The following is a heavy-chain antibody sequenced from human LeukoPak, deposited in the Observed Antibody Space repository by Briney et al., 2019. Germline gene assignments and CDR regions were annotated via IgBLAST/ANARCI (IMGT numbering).Heavy chain of an antibody. Sequence: SVKVSCKAPGGTFSSYAISWVRQAPGQGLEWMGRIIPILGIANYAQKFQGRVTITADKSTSTAYMELSSLRSEDTAVYYCARGADRVFDYWGQGTLVTVSS. CDR3: ARGADRVFDY. CDR2: IIPILGIA. CDR1: GGTFSSYA. D-gene: IGHD1-14*01. J-gene: IGHJ4*02. V-gene: IGHV1-69*04.